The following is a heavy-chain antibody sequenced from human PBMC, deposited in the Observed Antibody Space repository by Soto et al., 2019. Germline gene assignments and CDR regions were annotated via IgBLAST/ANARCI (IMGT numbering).Heavy chain of an antibody. V-gene: IGHV4-59*01. D-gene: IGHD6-13*01. CDR3: ARYRREAVAGYTLDN. Sequence: SETLSLTCTVSGGSISSNYWTWIRQPPGKGLEWIGYVYNSGRTNYNPSLKSRVTISEDTSKSQFSLKVNSMTAADTAGYYCARYRREAVAGYTLDNWGQGILVTVSS. J-gene: IGHJ4*02. CDR1: GGSISSNY. CDR2: VYNSGRT.